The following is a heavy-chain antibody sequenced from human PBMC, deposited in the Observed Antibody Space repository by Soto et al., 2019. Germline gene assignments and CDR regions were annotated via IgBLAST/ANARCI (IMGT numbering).Heavy chain of an antibody. V-gene: IGHV4-59*12. J-gene: IGHJ4*02. CDR3: ARDGSRYDFWSGSTISFDY. CDR1: GGSISSYH. D-gene: IGHD3-3*01. Sequence: PSETLSLTCTVSGGSISSYHWSWIRQSPGKGLEWIGYVFYTGSTKYSPSLKRRVTISVDTSKNQFSLKLSSVTAADTAVYYCARDGSRYDFWSGSTISFDYWGQGTLVTVSS. CDR2: VFYTGST.